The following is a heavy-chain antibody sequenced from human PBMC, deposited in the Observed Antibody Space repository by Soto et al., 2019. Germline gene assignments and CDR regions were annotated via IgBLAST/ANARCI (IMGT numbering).Heavy chain of an antibody. CDR3: XXXXXXXXXSLYLDAFDI. J-gene: IGHJ3*02. D-gene: IGHD2-8*01. CDR1: GFTLSAYW. Sequence: EVQLEESGGDLVQPGGSLRLSCAASGFTLSAYWMTWVRQAPGKGLEWVATINQDXSKKSYLDSVRGRFTIARDNXXXXXXXXXXXXXXXXXXXXXXXXXXXXXXXSLYLDAFDIWGQGTMVNVSS. CDR2: INQDXSKK. V-gene: IGHV3-7*02.